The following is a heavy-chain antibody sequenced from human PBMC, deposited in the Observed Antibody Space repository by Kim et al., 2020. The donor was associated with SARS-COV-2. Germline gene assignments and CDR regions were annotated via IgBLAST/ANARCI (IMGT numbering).Heavy chain of an antibody. J-gene: IGHJ4*02. Sequence: NYAQKFQGRVTITADKSTSTAYMELSSLRSEDTAVYYCAALYDSSGYRSYWGQGTLVTVSS. V-gene: IGHV1-69*02. CDR3: AALYDSSGYRSY. D-gene: IGHD3-22*01.